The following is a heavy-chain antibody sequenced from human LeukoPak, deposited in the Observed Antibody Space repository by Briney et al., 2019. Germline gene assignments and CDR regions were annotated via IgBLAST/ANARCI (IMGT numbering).Heavy chain of an antibody. CDR2: ISGSGSGT. CDR3: AKVLYYDGLSFDY. V-gene: IGHV3-23*01. CDR1: GFTFDDYA. Sequence: GGSLRLSCAASGFTFDDYAMSWVRQAPGKGLQWVSAISGSGSGTYYADSVKGRFTISRDNSKNTLYLQMNSLRGEDTAVYYCAKVLYYDGLSFDYWGQGTLVTVSS. D-gene: IGHD3-22*01. J-gene: IGHJ4*02.